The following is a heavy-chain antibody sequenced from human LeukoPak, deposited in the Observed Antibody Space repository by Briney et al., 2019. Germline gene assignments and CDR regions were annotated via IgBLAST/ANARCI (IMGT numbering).Heavy chain of an antibody. V-gene: IGHV4-30-4*01. Sequence: SQTLSLTCTVSGGSISSGDYYWSWIRQPPGKGLGWIGYIYYSGSTYYNPSLKSRVTISVDTSKNQFSLKLGSVTAADTAVYYCARGEKGMVRGVIHWFDPWGQGTLVTVSS. CDR1: GGSISSGDYY. D-gene: IGHD3-10*01. CDR2: IYYSGST. CDR3: ARGEKGMVRGVIHWFDP. J-gene: IGHJ5*02.